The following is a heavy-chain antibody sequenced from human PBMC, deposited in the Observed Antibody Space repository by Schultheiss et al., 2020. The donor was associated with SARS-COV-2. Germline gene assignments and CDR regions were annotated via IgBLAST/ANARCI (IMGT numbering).Heavy chain of an antibody. D-gene: IGHD3-16*01. CDR1: GFTVSSNY. V-gene: IGHV3-66*01. J-gene: IGHJ3*02. CDR3: ARWGNLDAFDI. CDR2: IYSGGST. Sequence: GGSLRLSCAASGFTVSSNYMSWVRQAPGKGLEWVSVIYSGGSTYYADSVKGRFTISRDNSKNTLYLQMNSLRAEDTAVYYCARWGNLDAFDIWGQGTMVTVSS.